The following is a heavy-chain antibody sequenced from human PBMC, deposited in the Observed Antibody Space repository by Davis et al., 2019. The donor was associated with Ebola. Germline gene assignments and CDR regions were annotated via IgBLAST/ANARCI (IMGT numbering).Heavy chain of an antibody. V-gene: IGHV3-30*02. CDR3: AKVPRGYSYGPEGTDY. Sequence: PGGSLRLSCAASGFTFSSYGMHWVRQAPGKGLEWVAFIRYDGSNKYYADSVKGRFTISRDNSKNTLYLQMNSLRAEDTAVYYCAKVPRGYSYGPEGTDYWGQGTLVTVSS. D-gene: IGHD5-18*01. CDR2: IRYDGSNK. J-gene: IGHJ4*02. CDR1: GFTFSSYG.